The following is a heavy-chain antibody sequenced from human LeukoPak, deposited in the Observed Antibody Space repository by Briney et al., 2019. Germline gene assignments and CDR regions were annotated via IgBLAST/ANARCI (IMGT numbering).Heavy chain of an antibody. CDR2: ISYSGST. J-gene: IGHJ4*02. D-gene: IGHD6-13*01. CDR3: ARDRTSSSWST. CDR1: GGSISGGDYY. Sequence: SETLSLTCTVSGGSISGGDYYWSWIRQPPGKGLEWIGHISYSGSTYYNPSLKSRVTLSVDTSKNQFSLKLSSVAAADTAVYYCARDRTSSSWSTWGQGTLVTVSS. V-gene: IGHV4-30-4*01.